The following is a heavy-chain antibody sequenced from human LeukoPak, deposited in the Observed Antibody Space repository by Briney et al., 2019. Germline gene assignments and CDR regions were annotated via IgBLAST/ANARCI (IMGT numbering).Heavy chain of an antibody. D-gene: IGHD5-12*01. CDR1: GVSISSYY. CDR2: IYYSGST. CDR3: ARLSTRASFDY. V-gene: IGHV4-59*01. Sequence: SETLSLTCTVSGVSISSYYWSWIRQPPGKGLEWIGYIYYSGSTNYNPSLKSRVTISVDTSKNQFSLKLSSVTAADTAVYYCARLSTRASFDYWGQGTLVTVSS. J-gene: IGHJ4*02.